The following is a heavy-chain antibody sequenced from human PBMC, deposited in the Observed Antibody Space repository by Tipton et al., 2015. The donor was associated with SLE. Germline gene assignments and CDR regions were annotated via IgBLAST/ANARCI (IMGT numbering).Heavy chain of an antibody. CDR1: GGSFSGYY. V-gene: IGHV4-34*01. CDR3: ARGAAAHDY. J-gene: IGHJ4*02. D-gene: IGHD6-25*01. CDR2: INHSGST. Sequence: TLSLTCAVYGGSFSGYYWSWIRQPPGKGLEWIGEINHSGSTNYNPSLKSRVTISVDTSKNQFSLKLISVTAADTAVYYCARGAAAHDYWGQGTLVTVSS.